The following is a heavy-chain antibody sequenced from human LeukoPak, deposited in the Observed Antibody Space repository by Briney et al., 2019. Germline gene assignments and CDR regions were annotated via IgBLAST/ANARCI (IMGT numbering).Heavy chain of an antibody. CDR3: ARDRFYGSGSYYNSEYYYYGMDV. D-gene: IGHD3-10*01. CDR1: GFTFSSYA. V-gene: IGHV3-23*01. CDR2: ISGSGGST. Sequence: PGGSLRLSCAASGFTFSSYAMSWVRQAPGKGLEWVSAISGSGGSTYYADSVKGRFTISRHNSKNTLYLQMNSLRAEDTAVYYCARDRFYGSGSYYNSEYYYYGMDVWGQGTTVTVPS. J-gene: IGHJ6*02.